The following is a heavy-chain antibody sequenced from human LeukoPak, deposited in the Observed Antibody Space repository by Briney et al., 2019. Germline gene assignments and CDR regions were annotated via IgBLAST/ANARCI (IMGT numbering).Heavy chain of an antibody. CDR2: LDSDGSP. Sequence: GGSLRLSCAASGFSVSTYGMNWVRQAPGKGLEWVSILDSDGSPSYADSVKGRFTISRDSSKNTLDLQMNSLRAEDTAVYYCARAAAGRAYYHYGMDVWGQGTTVTVSS. CDR3: ARAAAGRAYYHYGMDV. V-gene: IGHV3-53*01. J-gene: IGHJ6*02. D-gene: IGHD6-13*01. CDR1: GFSVSTYG.